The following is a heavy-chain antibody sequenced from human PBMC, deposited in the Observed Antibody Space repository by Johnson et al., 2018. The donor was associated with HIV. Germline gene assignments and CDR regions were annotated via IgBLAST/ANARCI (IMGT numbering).Heavy chain of an antibody. CDR1: GFTVSSNY. V-gene: IGHV3-30*02. D-gene: IGHD3-9*01. CDR3: AKDIRLVSAYYDILSGTSFDAFDI. J-gene: IGHJ3*02. CDR2: IRYDGSNK. Sequence: QVQLVESGGGLIQPGGSLRLSCAASGFTVSSNYMSWVRQAPGKGLEWVAFIRYDGSNKYYADSVKGRFTISRDNSKNTLHLQMNSLRVEDTAVYYCAKDIRLVSAYYDILSGTSFDAFDIWGQGTMVTVSS.